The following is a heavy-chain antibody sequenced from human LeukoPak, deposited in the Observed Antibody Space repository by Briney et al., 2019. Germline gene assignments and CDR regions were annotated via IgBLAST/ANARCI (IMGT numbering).Heavy chain of an antibody. V-gene: IGHV4-34*01. CDR2: IYHSGST. CDR1: GGSFSGYY. D-gene: IGHD3-10*01. J-gene: IGHJ4*02. Sequence: PSETLSLTCAVYGGSFSGYYWSWIRQPPGKGLEWIGEIYHSGSTNYNPSLKSRVTISVDKSKNQFSLKLSSVTAADTAVYYCARVRTGAMVRGVIITFDYWGQGTLVTVSS. CDR3: ARVRTGAMVRGVIITFDY.